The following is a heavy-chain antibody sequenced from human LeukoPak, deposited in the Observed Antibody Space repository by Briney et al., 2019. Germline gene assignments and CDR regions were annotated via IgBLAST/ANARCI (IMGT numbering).Heavy chain of an antibody. CDR1: GAFIDTTSYY. V-gene: IGHV4-39*01. D-gene: IGHD4-17*01. J-gene: IGHJ4*02. CDR3: AIDYGDYPDY. Sequence: PSETLSLTCAVSGAFIDTTSYYCGWIRQPPGKGLEWIGSIYYSGDTHYNPSLKSRVTISADTSKNQFSLKLGSVTAADTAVYYCAIDYGDYPDYWGQGTLVSVSS. CDR2: IYYSGDT.